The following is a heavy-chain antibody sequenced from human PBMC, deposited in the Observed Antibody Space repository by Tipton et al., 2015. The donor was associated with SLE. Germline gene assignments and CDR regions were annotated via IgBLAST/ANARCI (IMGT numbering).Heavy chain of an antibody. V-gene: IGHV3-23*01. Sequence: GSLRLSCAASGFTFSTYSMNWVRQAPGKGLDWVSAISGSGGSTYYADSVKGRFTISRDNSKNTLYLQMSSLRAEDTAVYYCANGFDYWGQGTLVTVSS. CDR3: ANGFDY. CDR2: ISGSGGST. CDR1: GFTFSTYS. J-gene: IGHJ4*02.